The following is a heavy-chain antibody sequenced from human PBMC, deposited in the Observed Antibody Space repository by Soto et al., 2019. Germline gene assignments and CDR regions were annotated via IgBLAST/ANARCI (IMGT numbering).Heavy chain of an antibody. CDR2: IYSGGSA. CDR3: GKDPVVFEAFGL. D-gene: IGHD3-9*01. CDR1: GVSISSFL. V-gene: IGHV4-4*07. J-gene: IGHJ5*02. Sequence: TDALSLTPRASGVSISSFLWRWIRQPAGKGPEWIGRIYSGGSANQNPSLKSPLTISIDTTKNQFSLRLTSGTAADTAVDYCGKDPVVFEAFGLWRHGNLFTVPS.